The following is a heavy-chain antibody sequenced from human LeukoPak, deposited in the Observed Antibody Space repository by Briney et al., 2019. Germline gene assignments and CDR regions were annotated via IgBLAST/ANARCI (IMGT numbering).Heavy chain of an antibody. D-gene: IGHD5-18*01. CDR3: AISVDTAPFDP. Sequence: SETLSLTCTVSGYSISSGYYWGWIRQPPGKGLEWIGSIYHSGSTYYNPSLKSRVTISVDTSKNQFPLKLSSVTAADTAVYYCAISVDTAPFDPRGQGTLVTVSS. CDR2: IYHSGST. J-gene: IGHJ5*02. V-gene: IGHV4-38-2*02. CDR1: GYSISSGYY.